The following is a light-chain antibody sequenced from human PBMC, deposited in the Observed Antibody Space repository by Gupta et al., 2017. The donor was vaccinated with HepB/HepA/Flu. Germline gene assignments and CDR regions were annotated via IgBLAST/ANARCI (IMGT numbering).Light chain of an antibody. CDR2: DTS. CDR3: QQYDNHPFT. CDR1: EDISYY. J-gene: IGKJ3*01. Sequence: DTQMTQSPSSLSASVGDRVTLTCQASEDISYYLNWYQHKPGEAPSLVIYDTSKLETGVSSRFTGSGSGTDFTLTISTLEPEDFATYYCQQYDNHPFTFGHGTKIDMK. V-gene: IGKV1-33*01.